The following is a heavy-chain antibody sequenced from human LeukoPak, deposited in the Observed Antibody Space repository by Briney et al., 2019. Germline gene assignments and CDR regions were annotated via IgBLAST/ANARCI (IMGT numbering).Heavy chain of an antibody. CDR3: ARGVPFDY. D-gene: IGHD1-1*01. J-gene: IGHJ4*02. Sequence: GLEWVSVIYSGGSTYYADSVKGRFTISRDNSKNTLYLQMNSLRAEDTAVYYCARGVPFDYWGQGTLVTVSS. V-gene: IGHV3-66*01. CDR2: IYSGGST.